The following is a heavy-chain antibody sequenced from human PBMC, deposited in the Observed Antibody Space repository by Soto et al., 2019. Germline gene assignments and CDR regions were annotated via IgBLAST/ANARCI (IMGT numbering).Heavy chain of an antibody. D-gene: IGHD3-22*01. Sequence: QVHLEQSGAEVKKPGASVKVTCKASDNTFRNHGISWVRQAPGQGLEWMGWISPYNDNTNYAQKFQGRVSMTTDTATNTAYVELRSLRSDDTAVYYCASRCTRGYHSHYYFGMDVWGQGTTVTVSS. CDR3: ASRCTRGYHSHYYFGMDV. CDR1: DNTFRNHG. CDR2: ISPYNDNT. V-gene: IGHV1-18*01. J-gene: IGHJ6*02.